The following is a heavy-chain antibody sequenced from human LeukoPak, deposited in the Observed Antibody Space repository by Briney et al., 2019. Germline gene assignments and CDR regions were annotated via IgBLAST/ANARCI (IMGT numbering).Heavy chain of an antibody. D-gene: IGHD1-26*01. CDR3: ARKGSGGWDDY. CDR1: GFTFSSYS. V-gene: IGHV3-64*02. CDR2: ISSRGTTT. J-gene: IGHJ4*02. Sequence: GGSLRLSCAASGFTFSSYSMHWVRQAPGRGPEYVAAISSRGTTTHYGDSVQGRFIVSRDNSNHTLYLQMAGLRPDDSGMYFCARKGSGGWDDYWGRGTLVAVSS.